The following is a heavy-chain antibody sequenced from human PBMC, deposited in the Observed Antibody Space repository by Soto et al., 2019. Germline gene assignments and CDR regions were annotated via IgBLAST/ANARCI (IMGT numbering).Heavy chain of an antibody. CDR3: ESAHGDSRIDY. Sequence: SDTLSLTCTGSVFSSNSYYWGLIRQSAGKGLEWIGLVYSSLITFYNPSLKSRLTMSVDTPNNQFSLKLSSVTAADTAVYSCESAHGDSRIDYWGPGNLLTVSS. J-gene: IGHJ4*02. CDR1: VFSSNSYY. V-gene: IGHV4-4*07. D-gene: IGHD3-22*01. CDR2: VYSSLIT.